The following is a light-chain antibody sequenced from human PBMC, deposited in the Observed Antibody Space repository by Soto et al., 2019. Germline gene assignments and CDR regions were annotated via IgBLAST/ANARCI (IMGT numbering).Light chain of an antibody. CDR1: QRIGSY. CDR3: QQRSNSPFT. V-gene: IGKV3-11*01. J-gene: IGKJ3*01. CDR2: DAS. Sequence: EIVLTQSPGTVSLSPGERATLSCRASQRIGSYFVWYQQKPGQAPRLLMYDASKRAPGIPARFGGSGSGTDFILTISSLEAEDCAFYYCQQRSNSPFTFGPGTKVD.